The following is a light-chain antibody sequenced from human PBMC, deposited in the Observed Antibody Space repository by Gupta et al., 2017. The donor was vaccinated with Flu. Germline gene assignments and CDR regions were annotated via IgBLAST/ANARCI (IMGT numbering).Light chain of an antibody. CDR1: QSIRSR. Sequence: DIQMTQSPSTLSASVGDRVTITCRASQSIRSRLAWYQQKPGKAPKLLIYKASSLESGVPSRFSGSGSGTEFTLTISRLQPDDLATYYCQQYNSYSPGYTFGQGTQLEIK. J-gene: IGKJ2*01. CDR2: KAS. V-gene: IGKV1-5*03. CDR3: QQYNSYSPGYT.